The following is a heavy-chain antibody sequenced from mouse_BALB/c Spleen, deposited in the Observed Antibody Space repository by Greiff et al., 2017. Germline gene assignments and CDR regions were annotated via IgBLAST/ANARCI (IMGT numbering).Heavy chain of an antibody. CDR3: ARNYYGSSPFDY. J-gene: IGHJ2*01. Sequence: QVTLKESGPGILQPSQTLSLTCSFSGFSLSTSGMGVSWIRQPSGKGLEWLAHIYWDDDKRYNPSLKSRLTISKDTSRNQVFLKITSVDTADTATYYCARNYYGSSPFDYWGQGTTLTVSS. D-gene: IGHD1-1*01. CDR2: IYWDDDK. CDR1: GFSLSTSGMG. V-gene: IGHV8-12*01.